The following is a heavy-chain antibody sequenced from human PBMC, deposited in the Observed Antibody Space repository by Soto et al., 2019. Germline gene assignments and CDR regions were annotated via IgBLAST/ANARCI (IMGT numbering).Heavy chain of an antibody. CDR3: ARGGGLNWNDRNRFDP. J-gene: IGHJ5*02. CDR2: INWNGGST. Sequence: GGSLRLSCAASGFTFDDYGMSWVRQAPGKGLEWVSGINWNGGSTGYADSVKGRFTISRDNAKNSLYLQMNSLRAEDTALYHCARGGGLNWNDRNRFDPWGQGTLVTVSS. CDR1: GFTFDDYG. D-gene: IGHD1-1*01. V-gene: IGHV3-20*01.